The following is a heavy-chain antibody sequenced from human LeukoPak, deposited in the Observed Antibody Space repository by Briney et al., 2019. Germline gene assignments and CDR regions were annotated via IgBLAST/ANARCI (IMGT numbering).Heavy chain of an antibody. J-gene: IGHJ4*02. CDR1: GFTFSRFS. V-gene: IGHV3-21*01. CDR3: AREFSTVGNFDY. Sequence: GGSLRLSRATSGFTFSRFSMRWVRQAPGKGLEWVSSIYFTGNHISYADSVKGRFTISRDNANNSVYLQMNGLRAEDTAVYYCAREFSTVGNFDYRGQGTLVTVSS. CDR2: IYFTGNHI. D-gene: IGHD3-3*02.